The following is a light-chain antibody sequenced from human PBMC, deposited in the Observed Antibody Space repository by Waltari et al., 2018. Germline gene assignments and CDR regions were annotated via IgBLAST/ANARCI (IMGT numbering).Light chain of an antibody. CDR2: GAS. V-gene: IGKV3D-15*01. J-gene: IGKJ4*01. CDR1: QSIGSA. Sequence: EKELTQSPATLSVSPGERATLSCRASQSIGSALAWYQQKPGQGPRLLFYGASTRATGIPARFSGSGSGTDFTLTISGLQSEDFADYYCQQYDVWPLTFGGGTKVHIK. CDR3: QQYDVWPLT.